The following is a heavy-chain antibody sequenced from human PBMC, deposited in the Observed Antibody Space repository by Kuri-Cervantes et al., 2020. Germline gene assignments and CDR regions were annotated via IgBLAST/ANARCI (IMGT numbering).Heavy chain of an antibody. CDR3: AAGTLSRPEYFQH. CDR1: GYAFISYG. D-gene: IGHD3-16*01. CDR2: ISTYNGDT. Sequence: ASVKVSCKPSGYAFISYGIAWVRQAPGQGLEWMGWISTYNGDTNYAQNLQGRVIMTTDTSTSTAYMELRSLRSDDTAVYYCAAGTLSRPEYFQHWGQGSLGTVSS. V-gene: IGHV1-18*01. J-gene: IGHJ1*01.